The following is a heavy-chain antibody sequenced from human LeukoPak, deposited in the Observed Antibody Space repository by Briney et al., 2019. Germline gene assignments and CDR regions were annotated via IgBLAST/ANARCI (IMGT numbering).Heavy chain of an antibody. D-gene: IGHD6-19*01. V-gene: IGHV3-33*06. Sequence: GRSLRLSCAASGFTFSSDAMHWVRQAPGKGLEWVAIILSDGSKTYYPDSVRGRFTISRDNSKNTLYLQMNSLRAEDTAVYYCAKDFTSSGWYNWFDPWGQGTLVTVSS. J-gene: IGHJ5*02. CDR3: AKDFTSSGWYNWFDP. CDR1: GFTFSSDA. CDR2: ILSDGSKT.